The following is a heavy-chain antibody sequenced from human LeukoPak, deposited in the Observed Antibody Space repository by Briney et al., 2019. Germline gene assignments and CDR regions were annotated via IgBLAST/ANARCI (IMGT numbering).Heavy chain of an antibody. J-gene: IGHJ5*02. CDR2: MNPNSGNT. CDR3: ARSSLDWFDP. Sequence: ASVKVSCKASGYTFTGYYMHWVRQAPGQGLEWMGWMNPNSGNTGYAQKFQGRVTITRNTSISTAYMELSSLRSEDTAVYYCARSSLDWFDPWGQGTLVIVSS. D-gene: IGHD6-6*01. V-gene: IGHV1-8*03. CDR1: GYTFTGYY.